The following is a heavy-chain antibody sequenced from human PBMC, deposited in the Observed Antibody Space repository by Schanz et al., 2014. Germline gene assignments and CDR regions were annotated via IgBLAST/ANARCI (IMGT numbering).Heavy chain of an antibody. Sequence: QVRLVESGGGVVQPGRSLRLSCAASGFTLSSYGMHWVRQAPGKGLEWVAFINSDGTKRFYADSVKSRFTISRDNSRNTLCLQLNSLRAEDTAVYYCARDFHGYGPHLDYWGQGSLVTVSS. D-gene: IGHD5-12*01. V-gene: IGHV3-30*03. CDR2: INSDGTKR. J-gene: IGHJ4*02. CDR1: GFTLSSYG. CDR3: ARDFHGYGPHLDY.